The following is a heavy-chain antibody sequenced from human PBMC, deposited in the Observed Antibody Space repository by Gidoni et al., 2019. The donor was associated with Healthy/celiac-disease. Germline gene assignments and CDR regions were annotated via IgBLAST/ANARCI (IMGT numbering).Heavy chain of an antibody. V-gene: IGHV3-43*01. Sequence: EVQLVESGGVVVQPGGSLRLSCAASGFPFDDYTMHWVRQAPGKGLEWVSLISWDGGSTYYADSVKGRFTISRDNSKNSLYLQMNSLRTEDTALYYCAKDSQQLVRISWFDPWGQGTLVTVSS. CDR3: AKDSQQLVRISWFDP. D-gene: IGHD6-13*01. CDR1: GFPFDDYT. CDR2: ISWDGGST. J-gene: IGHJ5*02.